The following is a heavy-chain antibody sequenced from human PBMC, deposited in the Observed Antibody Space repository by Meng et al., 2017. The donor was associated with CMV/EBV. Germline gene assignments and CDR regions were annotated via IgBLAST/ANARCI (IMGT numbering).Heavy chain of an antibody. CDR2: INPNSGGT. CDR3: ARVLRQTSDFDD. J-gene: IGHJ4*02. V-gene: IGHV1-2*02. Sequence: CKASGYSFSGYYMHWVRQSPGQGLEWMGWINPNSGGTNFAQKFQGRVTMTRDTSISTAYMELSRLRSDDTAVYYCARVLRQTSDFDDWGQGTLVTVSS. CDR1: GYSFSGYY. D-gene: IGHD1-7*01.